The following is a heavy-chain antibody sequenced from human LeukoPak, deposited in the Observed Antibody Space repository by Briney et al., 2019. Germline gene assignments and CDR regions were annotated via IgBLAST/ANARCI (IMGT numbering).Heavy chain of an antibody. V-gene: IGHV3-48*03. Sequence: QRGGSLRLSCAASGFIFTNYEMNWVRQAPGKGLKWVSYISSSGSTIYYADSVKGRFTISRDDAKNSLYLQMNSLRVEDTAVYYCARERVYDYYYYDMDVWGKGTTVTVSS. CDR3: ARERVYDYYYYDMDV. D-gene: IGHD6-13*01. CDR1: GFIFTNYE. CDR2: ISSSGSTI. J-gene: IGHJ6*04.